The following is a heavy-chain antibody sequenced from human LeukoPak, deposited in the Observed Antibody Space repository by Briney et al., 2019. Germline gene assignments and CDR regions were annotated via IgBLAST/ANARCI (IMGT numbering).Heavy chain of an antibody. D-gene: IGHD3-22*01. CDR3: ARVRSSYYHESSGYYQYDAFDI. V-gene: IGHV3-48*01. CDR2: IDSSSATI. CDR1: GFSFSPYS. Sequence: GGSLRLSCAASGFSFSPYSMNWLRQAPGKGLEWVSYIDSSSATIYYADSVRGRFTISGDNAKNSLYLQMNSLRAEDTAVYYCARVRSSYYHESSGYYQYDAFDIWGQGTMVTVSS. J-gene: IGHJ3*02.